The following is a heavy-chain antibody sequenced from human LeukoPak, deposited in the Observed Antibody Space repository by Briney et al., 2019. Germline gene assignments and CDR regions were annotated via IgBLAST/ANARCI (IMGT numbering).Heavy chain of an antibody. CDR2: ISGSGGST. J-gene: IGHJ4*02. D-gene: IGHD6-13*01. CDR3: AKARTYSSSWYYFDY. CDR1: GFTFDDYG. V-gene: IGHV3-23*01. Sequence: GGSLRLSCAASGFTFDDYGMSWVRQAPGKGLEWVSAISGSGGSTYYADSVKGRFTISRDNSKNTLYLQMNSLRAEDTAVYYCAKARTYSSSWYYFDYWGQGTLVTVSS.